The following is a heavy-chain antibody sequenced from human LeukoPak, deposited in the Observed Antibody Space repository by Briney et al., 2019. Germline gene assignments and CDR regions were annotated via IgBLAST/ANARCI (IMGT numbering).Heavy chain of an antibody. D-gene: IGHD3-16*01. Sequence: SETLSLNCTVSGGSISSYYWSWIRQPPGKGLEWIGYIYYSGSTNYNPSLKSRVTISVDTSKNQFSLKLSSVTAADTAVYYCARVIVLWATFDYWGQGTLVTVSS. J-gene: IGHJ4*02. CDR2: IYYSGST. CDR1: GGSISSYY. CDR3: ARVIVLWATFDY. V-gene: IGHV4-59*01.